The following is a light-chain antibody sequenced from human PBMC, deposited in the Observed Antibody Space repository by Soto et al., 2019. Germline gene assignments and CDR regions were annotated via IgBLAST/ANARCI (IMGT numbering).Light chain of an antibody. CDR3: ASWDERLSGPG. J-gene: IGLJ3*02. CDR1: SSNIGSPT. V-gene: IGLV1-44*01. CDR2: GDD. Sequence: QSVLTQPPSTSGTPGQRVAISCSGTSSNIGSPTVNWYQQLPGTGPKLLIYGDDQRPSGIPDRLSGSKSGTSASLAISGLRTEDGVDYDCASWDERLSGPGFGGGTKRTVL.